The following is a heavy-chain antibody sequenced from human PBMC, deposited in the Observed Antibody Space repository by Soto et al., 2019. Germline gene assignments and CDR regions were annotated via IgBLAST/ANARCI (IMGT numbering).Heavy chain of an antibody. CDR3: ARDKFLLSY. CDR1: GFTFSSYG. Sequence: QVQLVESGGGVVQAGRSLRLSCAASGFTFSSYGMHWVRQAPGKGLEWVAIIWYDGGNKYYADSVKGRFTISRDNSKNTLYLQMISLRAEDTAVYYCARDKFLLSYWGQGTLVTVSS. D-gene: IGHD2-15*01. J-gene: IGHJ4*02. V-gene: IGHV3-33*01. CDR2: IWYDGGNK.